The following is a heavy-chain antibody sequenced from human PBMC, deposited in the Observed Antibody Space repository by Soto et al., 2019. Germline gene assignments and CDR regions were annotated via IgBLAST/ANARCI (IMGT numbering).Heavy chain of an antibody. Sequence: ASVKVSCKASGYTFTGYYMHWVRQAPGQGLEWMGWINPNNGGTNYAQKFQGRVTMTRDTSINTAYMELNRLRSDDTAVYYCARDPVGSGWFFDYWGQGTLVTVSS. CDR1: GYTFTGYY. CDR2: INPNNGGT. J-gene: IGHJ4*02. CDR3: ARDPVGSGWFFDY. D-gene: IGHD6-19*01. V-gene: IGHV1-2*02.